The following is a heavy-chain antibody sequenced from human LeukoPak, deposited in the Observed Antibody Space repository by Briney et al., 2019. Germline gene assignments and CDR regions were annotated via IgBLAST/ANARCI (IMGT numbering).Heavy chain of an antibody. V-gene: IGHV3-66*01. CDR1: GFTVSSNY. J-gene: IGHJ4*02. CDR2: IYTGGST. D-gene: IGHD3-22*01. Sequence: GGSLRLSCAASGFTVSSNYMTWVRQAPGKGLEWVSVIYTGGSTYYADSVKGRFTISRDNSKNTLYLQMNSLRDEDTAVYYCAQGGGYYYDSSGYPLQWGQGTLVTVSS. CDR3: AQGGGYYYDSSGYPLQ.